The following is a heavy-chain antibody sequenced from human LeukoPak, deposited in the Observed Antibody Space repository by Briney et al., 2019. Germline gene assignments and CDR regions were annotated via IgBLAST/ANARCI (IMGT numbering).Heavy chain of an antibody. CDR3: AKDLYDILTSDAFDI. Sequence: GGSLRLSCAASGFTFSSYWMSWVRQAPGRGLEWVANIKQDGSEKYYVDSVKGRLTISRDNAKNSLYLQMNSLRAEDTALYFCAKDLYDILTSDAFDIWGQGTMVTVSS. CDR2: IKQDGSEK. D-gene: IGHD3-9*01. CDR1: GFTFSSYW. V-gene: IGHV3-7*03. J-gene: IGHJ3*02.